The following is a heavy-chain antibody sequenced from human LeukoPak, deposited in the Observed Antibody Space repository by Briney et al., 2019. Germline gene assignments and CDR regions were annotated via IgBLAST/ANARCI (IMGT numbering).Heavy chain of an antibody. CDR2: INHSGST. Sequence: SETLSLTCAVYGGSFSGYYWSWIRQPPGKGLEWSGEINHSGSTNYNPSLKSRVTISVDTSKNQCSLKLSSVTAADTAVYFCARGFGVYYDSSGYYHFDYWGQGTLVTVSS. CDR3: ARGFGVYYDSSGYYHFDY. D-gene: IGHD3-22*01. CDR1: GGSFSGYY. V-gene: IGHV4-34*01. J-gene: IGHJ4*02.